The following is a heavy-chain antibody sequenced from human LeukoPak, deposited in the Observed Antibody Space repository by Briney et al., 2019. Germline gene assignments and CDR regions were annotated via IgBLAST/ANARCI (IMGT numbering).Heavy chain of an antibody. CDR2: ISGSGSSI. Sequence: GGSLRLSCAASGFTFRSYTMTWVRQAPGKGLEWVSSISGSGSSIHYADSVKGRFTISRDNLKNSLYLQMNGLRAEDTAFYYCARVRLMVTFGGVIVDYWGQGALVTVSS. V-gene: IGHV3-21*01. CDR1: GFTFRSYT. D-gene: IGHD3-16*02. J-gene: IGHJ4*02. CDR3: ARVRLMVTFGGVIVDY.